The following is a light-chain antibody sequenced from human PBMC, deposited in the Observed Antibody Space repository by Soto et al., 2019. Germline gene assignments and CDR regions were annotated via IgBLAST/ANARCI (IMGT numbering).Light chain of an antibody. Sequence: EMVLTHSPGTLSLSPGEMATLSCKTIHGRGSNFLAWYQNKPGQAHRLLIYASYNRATGIPDRFSGSASGTDFTLTISRLEPEDFAVYYCQHFVNSLTWKFGQGTKVDIK. CDR1: HGRGSNF. CDR3: QHFVNSLTWK. V-gene: IGKV3-20*01. CDR2: ASY. J-gene: IGKJ1*01.